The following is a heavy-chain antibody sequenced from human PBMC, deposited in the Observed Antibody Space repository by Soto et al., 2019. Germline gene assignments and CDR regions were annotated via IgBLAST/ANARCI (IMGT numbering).Heavy chain of an antibody. D-gene: IGHD3-22*01. J-gene: IGHJ4*02. Sequence: QITLKESGPTLVKPTQTLTLTCTFSGFSLSTSGVGVGWIRQPPGKAPEWLALIYWNDDKRYSPSLKSRLTITKDTSKNQVVLTMTNMDPVDTATYYCAHRLSSSGYYGGYYFDYWGQGTLVTVSS. CDR3: AHRLSSSGYYGGYYFDY. CDR1: GFSLSTSGVG. CDR2: IYWNDDK. V-gene: IGHV2-5*01.